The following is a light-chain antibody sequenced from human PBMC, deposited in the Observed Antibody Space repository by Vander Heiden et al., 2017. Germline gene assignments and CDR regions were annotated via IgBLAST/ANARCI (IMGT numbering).Light chain of an antibody. V-gene: IGKV4-1*01. CDR1: QSVLYSSNNKNY. CDR3: QQYYSTPPT. CDR2: WAS. Sequence: DIVMTQSPDSLAVSLGERATINCKSSQSVLYSSNNKNYLAGYQQKPGQPPKLLIYWASTRESGVPDRFSGSGSGTDFTLTSSSLQAEDVAVYYCQQYYSTPPTFGQGTKLEIK. J-gene: IGKJ2*01.